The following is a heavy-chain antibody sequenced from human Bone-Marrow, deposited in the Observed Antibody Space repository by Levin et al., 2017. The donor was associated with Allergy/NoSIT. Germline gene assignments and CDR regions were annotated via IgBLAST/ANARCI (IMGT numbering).Heavy chain of an antibody. Sequence: GESLKISCKASGYTFTSYGISWVRQAPGQGLEWMGWISAYNGNTNYAQKLQGRVTMTTDTSTSTAYMELRSLRSDDTAVYYCARLYSSLEIMDVWGQGTTVTVSS. D-gene: IGHD6-6*01. CDR3: ARLYSSLEIMDV. V-gene: IGHV1-18*01. CDR1: GYTFTSYG. CDR2: ISAYNGNT. J-gene: IGHJ6*02.